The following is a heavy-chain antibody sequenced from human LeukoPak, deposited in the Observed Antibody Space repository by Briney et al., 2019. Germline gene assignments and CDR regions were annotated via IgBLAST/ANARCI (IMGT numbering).Heavy chain of an antibody. Sequence: GGSLRLSCAAAGFTFSNSWMTWVRQAPGKGLEWVGRIKSKTDGGTTDYAAPVKGRFTISRDDSKNTLYLQMNSLKTEDTAVYDCTREAVTANGYFDYWGQGTLVTVSS. V-gene: IGHV3-15*01. CDR2: IKSKTDGGTT. CDR3: TREAVTANGYFDY. J-gene: IGHJ4*02. D-gene: IGHD2-21*02. CDR1: GFTFSNSW.